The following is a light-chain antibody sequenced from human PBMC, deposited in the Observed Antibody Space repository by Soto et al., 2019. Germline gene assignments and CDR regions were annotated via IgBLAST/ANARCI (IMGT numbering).Light chain of an antibody. CDR3: QNYGGYPYT. J-gene: IGKJ2*01. V-gene: IGKV3-20*01. Sequence: EIELTQSPGTLSLSPGERATLSCRASQSVSSSYVAWYQQRPGQAHRLLIYGASSRATGIPARFSGSGSGTDFTLTITSLEPDDFAVYYCQNYGGYPYTFGQGTKLEIK. CDR1: QSVSSSY. CDR2: GAS.